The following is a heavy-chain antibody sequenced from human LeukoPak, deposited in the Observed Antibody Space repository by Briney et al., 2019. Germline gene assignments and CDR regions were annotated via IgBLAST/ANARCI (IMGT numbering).Heavy chain of an antibody. D-gene: IGHD3-16*01. CDR1: GYTFYGYY. V-gene: IGHV1-2*02. J-gene: IGHJ4*02. CDR2: INPNSGGT. CDR3: ARSLGSENFDN. Sequence: ASVKVSCKVSGYTFYGYYMNWVRQAPGQGPEWMGWINPNSGGTNFAQTFQGRVNMTRDTSISTAYMELSRLRSDDTAIYYCARSLGSENFDNWGERPLVTVSS.